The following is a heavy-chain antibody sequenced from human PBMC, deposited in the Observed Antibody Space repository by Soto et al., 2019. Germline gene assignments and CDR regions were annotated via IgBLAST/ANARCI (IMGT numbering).Heavy chain of an antibody. D-gene: IGHD3-10*01. CDR2: IYSGGST. J-gene: IGHJ3*01. V-gene: IGHV3-53*01. CDR3: ASRSLSPGAP. CDR1: GFTFSSND. Sequence: EVQLVESGGGLIQPGGSLRLSCAASGFTFSSNDMNWVRQAPGKGLEWVSLIYSGGSTYYADSVKGRFPISRDNSKSTLYLQLSSLRAEDTSVYYCASRSLSPGAPWGQGTMVTVSS.